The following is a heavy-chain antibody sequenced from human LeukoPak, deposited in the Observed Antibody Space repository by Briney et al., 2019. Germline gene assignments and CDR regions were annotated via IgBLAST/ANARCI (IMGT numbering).Heavy chain of an antibody. CDR2: INPDGNDK. V-gene: IGHV3-7*01. CDR3: LRSTHSSADY. Sequence: PGGSLRPSCAASGFTFSGYWMSWVRQAPGKGLEWVAHINPDGNDKHHEDSVKGRFTISRDNALNSLSLHMSSLRAEDTAVYYCLRSTHSSADYWGQGTLVTVSS. J-gene: IGHJ4*02. D-gene: IGHD6-19*01. CDR1: GFTFSGYW.